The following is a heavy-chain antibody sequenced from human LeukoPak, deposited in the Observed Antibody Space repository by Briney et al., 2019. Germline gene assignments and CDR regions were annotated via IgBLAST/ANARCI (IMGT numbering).Heavy chain of an antibody. CDR2: VSSSSTTI. Sequence: GGSLRLSCAASGFTFSNYWMSWVRQAPGKGLEWVSYVSSSSTTIYYADSVKGRFTISRDNAKNSLYLQMNSLRAEDTAVYYCATAGGHWGQGTLVTVSS. CDR1: GFTFSNYW. J-gene: IGHJ4*02. CDR3: ATAGGH. V-gene: IGHV3-48*01. D-gene: IGHD6-19*01.